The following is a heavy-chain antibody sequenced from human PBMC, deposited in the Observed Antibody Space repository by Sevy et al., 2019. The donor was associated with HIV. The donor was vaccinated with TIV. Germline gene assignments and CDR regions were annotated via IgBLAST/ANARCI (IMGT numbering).Heavy chain of an antibody. CDR2: AYFRSAWYI. CDR3: SRAGITSFGLVGFSLDV. CDR1: GDSVSTDSAA. Sequence: KQSQTLSLTCDISGDSVSTDSAAWVWLRQSPSRGLEWLGRAYFRSAWYIDYAVSVKSRITINPDASKNQFSLHLKSVTPEATAVYYCSRAGITSFGLVGFSLDVWGQGTTVTVSS. V-gene: IGHV6-1*01. D-gene: IGHD3-3*01. J-gene: IGHJ6*02.